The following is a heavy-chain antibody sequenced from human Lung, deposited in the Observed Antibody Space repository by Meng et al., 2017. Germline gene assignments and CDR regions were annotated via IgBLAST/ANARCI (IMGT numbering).Heavy chain of an antibody. J-gene: IGHJ1*01. Sequence: EVQLVESGGGLVPPGGSLRLSCAASGFTFTDHWMHWVRQGPGKGLVWVSRINRDGTKPTYADSVKGRFTISRGNAKNTLYLQMNNLRAEDMAFYYCTNDRLNHWGQGALVTVSS. CDR1: GFTFTDHW. CDR3: TNDRLNH. CDR2: INRDGTKP. D-gene: IGHD1-1*01. V-gene: IGHV3-74*01.